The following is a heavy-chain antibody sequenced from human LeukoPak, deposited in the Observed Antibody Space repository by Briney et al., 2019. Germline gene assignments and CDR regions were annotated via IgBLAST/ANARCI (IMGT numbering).Heavy chain of an antibody. V-gene: IGHV3-21*01. J-gene: IGHJ5*02. CDR2: ISSSSSYI. CDR1: GFTFSSYS. Sequence: GGSLRLSCAASGFTFSSYSMNWVRQAPGKGLEWVSSISSSSSYIYYADSVKGRFTISRDNAKNSLYLQMNSLRAEDTAVYYCARYSTTVTTHWFDPWGQGTLVTVSS. D-gene: IGHD4-11*01. CDR3: ARYSTTVTTHWFDP.